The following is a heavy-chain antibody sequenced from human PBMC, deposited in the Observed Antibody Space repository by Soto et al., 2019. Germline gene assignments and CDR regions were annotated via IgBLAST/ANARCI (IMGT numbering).Heavy chain of an antibody. CDR2: IYYSGST. Sequence: SKTLSRTSTFSGCSIISGDYYGSWIRQPPGKGLEWIGYIYYSGSTYYHPSLKSRVTISVDTSKNQFSLKLSSVTAADTAVYYCARDAGMTTGVFDIWGQGTMVT. CDR1: GCSIISGDYY. V-gene: IGHV4-30-4*01. D-gene: IGHD4-17*01. J-gene: IGHJ3*02. CDR3: ARDAGMTTGVFDI.